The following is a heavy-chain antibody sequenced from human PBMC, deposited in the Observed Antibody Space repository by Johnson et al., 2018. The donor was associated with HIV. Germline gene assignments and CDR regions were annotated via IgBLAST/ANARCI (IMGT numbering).Heavy chain of an antibody. D-gene: IGHD3-22*01. Sequence: QVQLVESGGGVVQPGGSLRLSCAASGFIVSSNYMSWVRQAPGKGLEWVAVISYDGSNKYYADSVKGRFTISRDNSKNTLYLQMNSLRAEDTAVYYCARGGLTYYYDSSGYPDAFDIWGQGTMVTVSS. CDR2: ISYDGSNK. J-gene: IGHJ3*02. V-gene: IGHV3-30-3*01. CDR1: GFIVSSNY. CDR3: ARGGLTYYYDSSGYPDAFDI.